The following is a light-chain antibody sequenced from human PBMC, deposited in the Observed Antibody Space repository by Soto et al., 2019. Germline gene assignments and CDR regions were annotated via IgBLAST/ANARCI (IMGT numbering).Light chain of an antibody. Sequence: DIEMTQSPSYLSASLEGRVGITCLASQRISYYLNWFQQKPGRAPKLLIYAASSLEAGVSSRYRGHGSGTGFTLTISSLQPEDFATYYCQQSDSTPFIFGQGTRLEIK. J-gene: IGKJ5*01. CDR3: QQSDSTPFI. CDR2: AAS. V-gene: IGKV1-39*01. CDR1: QRISYY.